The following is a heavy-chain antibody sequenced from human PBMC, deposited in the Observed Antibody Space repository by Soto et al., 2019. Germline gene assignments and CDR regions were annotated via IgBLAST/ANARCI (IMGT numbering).Heavy chain of an antibody. CDR1: GGSISSGGYY. Sequence: SETLSLTCTVSGGSISSGGYYWSWIRQHPGKGLEWIGYIYYSGSTYYNPSLKSRVTISVDTSKNQFSLKLSSVTAADTAVYYCARGIGSGWYFDYWGQGTLVTVSS. J-gene: IGHJ4*02. CDR2: IYYSGST. CDR3: ARGIGSGWYFDY. D-gene: IGHD6-19*01. V-gene: IGHV4-31*03.